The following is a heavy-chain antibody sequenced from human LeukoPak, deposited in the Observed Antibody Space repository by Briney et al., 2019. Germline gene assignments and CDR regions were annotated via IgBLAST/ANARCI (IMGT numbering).Heavy chain of an antibody. J-gene: IGHJ5*02. CDR2: ISAYNGNT. CDR3: ARDHGSPYSSGWYIGKNWFDP. Sequence: ASVKVSCKASGYTFTSYGISWVRQAPGQGLEWMGWISAYNGNTNYAQKLQGRVTMTTDTSTSTAYMELRSLRSDDTAMYYCARDHGSPYSSGWYIGKNWFDPWGQGTLVTVSS. V-gene: IGHV1-18*01. CDR1: GYTFTSYG. D-gene: IGHD6-19*01.